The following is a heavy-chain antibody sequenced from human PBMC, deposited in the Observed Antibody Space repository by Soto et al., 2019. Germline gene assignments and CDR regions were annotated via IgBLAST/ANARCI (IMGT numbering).Heavy chain of an antibody. D-gene: IGHD2-2*01. V-gene: IGHV3-21*01. CDR3: ARAPNIVLVPAAPDY. CDR2: ISSSSSYI. Sequence: SLRLSCAASGFTFSSYSMNWVRQAPGKGLEWVSSISSSSSYIYYADSVKGRFTISRDNAKNSLYLQMNSLRAEDTAVYYCARAPNIVLVPAAPDYWGQGTLVTVSS. CDR1: GFTFSSYS. J-gene: IGHJ4*02.